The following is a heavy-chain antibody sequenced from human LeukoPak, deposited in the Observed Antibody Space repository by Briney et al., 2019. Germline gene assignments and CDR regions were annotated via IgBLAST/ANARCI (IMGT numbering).Heavy chain of an antibody. CDR2: INGDGSST. Sequence: GGSLRLSCAASGFTFSRYWMHWVRQAPGEGLVWVSRINGDGSSTSYADFVKGRFTISRDNAKNTLYLQMNSLRVEDTAAYYCIRDYGAVGTTNAFDIWGQGTMVTVSS. V-gene: IGHV3-74*01. CDR3: IRDYGAVGTTNAFDI. D-gene: IGHD1-14*01. CDR1: GFTFSRYW. J-gene: IGHJ3*02.